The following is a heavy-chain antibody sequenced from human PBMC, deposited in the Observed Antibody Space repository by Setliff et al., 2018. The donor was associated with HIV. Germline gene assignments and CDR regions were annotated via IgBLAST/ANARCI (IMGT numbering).Heavy chain of an antibody. CDR1: GGTFSSYA. CDR3: ARVRILDYYDSSGSDAFDI. J-gene: IGHJ3*02. Sequence: SVKVSCKASGGTFSSYAISWVRQAPGQGLEWMGGIIPILGIANYAQKFQGRVTITADKSTSTAYMELSSLRSEDTAVYYCARVRILDYYDSSGSDAFDIWGQGTMVTVSS. CDR2: IIPILGIA. V-gene: IGHV1-69*10. D-gene: IGHD3-22*01.